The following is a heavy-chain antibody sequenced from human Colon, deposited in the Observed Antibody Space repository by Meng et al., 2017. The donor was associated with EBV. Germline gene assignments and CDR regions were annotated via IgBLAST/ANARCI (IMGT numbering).Heavy chain of an antibody. CDR2: IYYTGST. CDR1: VGSINIGDYY. J-gene: IGHJ4*02. V-gene: IGHV4-30-4*01. CDR3: ARNYYFDY. Sequence: VSGPGLVTPYPPLSLTDTFSVGSINIGDYYWSWIRQPPGKGLEWIGYIYYTGSTYYNPSLKSRVTISMDTSKNQFSLRLSSVTAADTAVYYCARNYYFDYWGQGTLVTVSS.